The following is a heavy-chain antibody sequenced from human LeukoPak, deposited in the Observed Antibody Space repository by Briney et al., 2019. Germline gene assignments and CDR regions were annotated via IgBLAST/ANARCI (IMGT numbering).Heavy chain of an antibody. V-gene: IGHV3-48*03. J-gene: IGHJ4*02. D-gene: IGHD6-13*01. Sequence: GGSLRLSCAASGFTLSSYEMNWVRLAPGKGLEWISYIGRTGNSIYYADSVKGRFTISRDSAKNSLYLQMNSLRAEDTAVYYCARGPYSSNWYVDYWGQGTLVTVAS. CDR1: GFTLSSYE. CDR2: IGRTGNSI. CDR3: ARGPYSSNWYVDY.